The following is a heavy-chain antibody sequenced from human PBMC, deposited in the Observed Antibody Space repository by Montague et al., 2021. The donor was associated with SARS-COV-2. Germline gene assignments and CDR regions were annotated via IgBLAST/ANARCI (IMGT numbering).Heavy chain of an antibody. J-gene: IGHJ6*02. D-gene: IGHD3-22*01. V-gene: IGHV4-39*07. Sequence: SETLSLTCTVSGGSINSSSYYWGWIRQPPGKGLGWIGSIYYTGSTYYNPSLKSRVTISVDTSKNQFSLKLSSVTAADTAAYYCARDTRIAMLVVVTRYGLDVWGQGTTVTVSS. CDR1: GGSINSSSYY. CDR2: IYYTGST. CDR3: ARDTRIAMLVVVTRYGLDV.